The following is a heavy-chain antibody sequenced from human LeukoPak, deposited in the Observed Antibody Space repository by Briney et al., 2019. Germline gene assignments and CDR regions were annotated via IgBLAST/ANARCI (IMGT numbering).Heavy chain of an antibody. D-gene: IGHD6-19*01. J-gene: IGHJ4*02. V-gene: IGHV3-74*01. Sequence: GALRLSCAPSGFIFSDYWFHWVRQTPGQGLVWVAAINRDGTGTSHADSVRGRFTVSRDNAKNTLYLQLNSLRADDTAVYYCARGLSYAVAYGDYWGQGTLVTVSS. CDR1: GFIFSDYW. CDR3: ARGLSYAVAYGDY. CDR2: INRDGTGT.